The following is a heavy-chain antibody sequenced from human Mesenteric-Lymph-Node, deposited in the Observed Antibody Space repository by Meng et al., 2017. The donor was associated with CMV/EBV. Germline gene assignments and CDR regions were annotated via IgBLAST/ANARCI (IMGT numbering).Heavy chain of an antibody. D-gene: IGHD3-3*01. V-gene: IGHV3-15*01. J-gene: IGHJ4*02. CDR1: GFTFNYAW. Sequence: GGSLRLSCAASGFTFNYAWMSGVRQAPGKGLEWVGRIKSKTDGGTTDYAAPVKGRFTISSDDSKNTLYLQMNSLKTEDTAVYFCATERTYYDFWTGYSSGYFDYWGQGTLVTVSS. CDR3: ATERTYYDFWTGYSSGYFDY. CDR2: IKSKTDGGTT.